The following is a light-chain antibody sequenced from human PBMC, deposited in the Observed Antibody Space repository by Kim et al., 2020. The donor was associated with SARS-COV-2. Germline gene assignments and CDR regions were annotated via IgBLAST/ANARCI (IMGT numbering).Light chain of an antibody. CDR2: GAS. J-gene: IGKJ1*01. CDR3: QQYGTSPPWT. V-gene: IGKV3-20*01. CDR1: QSISNNY. Sequence: PGERATLSCRASQSISNNYLAWEQQKPDQAPRLLISGASTRATDIPDRFSGSGSGTDFTLTISRLEPEDFAVYYCQQYGTSPPWTFGQGTKVDIK.